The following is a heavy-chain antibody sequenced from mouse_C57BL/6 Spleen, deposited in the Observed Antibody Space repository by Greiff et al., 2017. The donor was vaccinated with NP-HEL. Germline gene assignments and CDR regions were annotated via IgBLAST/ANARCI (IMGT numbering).Heavy chain of an antibody. Sequence: QVQLQQSGPELVKPGASVKISCKASGYAFSSSWMNWVKQRPGKGLEWIGRIYPGDGDTNYNGKFKGKATLTADKSSSTAYMQLSSLTSEDSAVYFCAKGLARGAMDYWGQGTSVTVSS. D-gene: IGHD2-4*01. J-gene: IGHJ4*01. CDR2: IYPGDGDT. CDR3: AKGLARGAMDY. CDR1: GYAFSSSW. V-gene: IGHV1-82*01.